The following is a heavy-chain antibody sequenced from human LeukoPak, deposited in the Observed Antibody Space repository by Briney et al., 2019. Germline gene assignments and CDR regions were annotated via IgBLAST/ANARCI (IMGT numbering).Heavy chain of an antibody. CDR1: GFIFSGYA. Sequence: GGSLRLSCAASGFIFSGYAMHRVRQAPGKGLEWVAVISYDGGKTYYADSVKGRFTISRDNSKNTLYLQMNSLRAEDTAVYYCAKDLYGDYGNWFDPWGQGTLVTVSS. D-gene: IGHD4-17*01. CDR2: ISYDGGKT. CDR3: AKDLYGDYGNWFDP. V-gene: IGHV3-30-3*01. J-gene: IGHJ5*02.